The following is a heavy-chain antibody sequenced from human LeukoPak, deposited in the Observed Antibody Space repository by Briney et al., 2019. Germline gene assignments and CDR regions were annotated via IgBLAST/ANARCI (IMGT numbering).Heavy chain of an antibody. V-gene: IGHV4-59*01. CDR2: IYYSGST. D-gene: IGHD5-18*01. CDR1: GGSISSYY. J-gene: IGHJ6*03. Sequence: SETLSLTCTVSGGSISSYYWSWIRQPPGKGLEWIGNIYYSGSTNYNPSLKSRVTISVDTSKNQFSLKLSSVTAADTAVYYCARGAADDLYSYCYYYYMDVWGKGTTVTSSS. CDR3: ARGAADDLYSYCYYYYMDV.